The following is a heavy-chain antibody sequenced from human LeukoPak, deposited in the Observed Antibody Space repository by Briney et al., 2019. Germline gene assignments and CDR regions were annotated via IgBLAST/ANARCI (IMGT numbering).Heavy chain of an antibody. CDR2: IWYDGSNK. J-gene: IGHJ4*02. V-gene: IGHV3-33*01. Sequence: PGRSLRLSCAASGFTFSSYGMHWVRQAPGKGLEWVAVIWYDGSNKYYADSVKGRFTISRDNSKNTLYLQMNSLRAEDTAVCYCARAHDYFDYWGQGTLVTVSS. CDR1: GFTFSSYG. CDR3: ARAHDYFDY.